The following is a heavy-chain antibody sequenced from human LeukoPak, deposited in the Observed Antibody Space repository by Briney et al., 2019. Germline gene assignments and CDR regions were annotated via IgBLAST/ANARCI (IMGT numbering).Heavy chain of an antibody. V-gene: IGHV4-34*01. CDR1: GGSFSGHY. Sequence: SETLSLTCAVYGGSFSGHYWTWIRQPPGKGLEWIGESTHSGSTNYNPSLKSRVTISVDTPKSQFSLTLTSVTAADTAVYHCARGQTGAAALDFWGPGTLVTVSS. CDR3: ARGQTGAAALDF. J-gene: IGHJ4*02. CDR2: STHSGST. D-gene: IGHD2-2*01.